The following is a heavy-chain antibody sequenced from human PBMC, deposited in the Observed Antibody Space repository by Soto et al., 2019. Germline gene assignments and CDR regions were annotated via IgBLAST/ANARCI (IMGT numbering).Heavy chain of an antibody. CDR3: AGQTFTISSAIYGRSNWFDP. Sequence: PETLSLTCSASGGSITSSSHFWGWVRQPPGKGLEWIGTIYFTGNTYYTPSLKSRLTMSIDTSKNEFSLRLNSVTAADTAVYYCAGQTFTISSAIYGRSNWFDPWCPGLLVTVSS. V-gene: IGHV4-39*01. CDR2: IYFTGNT. D-gene: IGHD3-9*01. CDR1: GGSITSSSHF. J-gene: IGHJ5*02.